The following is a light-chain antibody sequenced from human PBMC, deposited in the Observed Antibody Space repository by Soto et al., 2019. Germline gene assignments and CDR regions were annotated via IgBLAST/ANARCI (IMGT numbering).Light chain of an antibody. CDR2: EVN. J-gene: IGLJ1*01. V-gene: IGLV2-11*01. CDR3: TSCITANTRCV. CDR1: SIDIGAYNY. Sequence: QSVLTQPRSVSGSPGQSVTISCTGTSIDIGAYNYVSWFQQHPGKVPKLVIFEVNYRPSGVSDRFSGSKSGNTASLTITGLQAEDEADYYCTSCITANTRCVFGSGTKVTVL.